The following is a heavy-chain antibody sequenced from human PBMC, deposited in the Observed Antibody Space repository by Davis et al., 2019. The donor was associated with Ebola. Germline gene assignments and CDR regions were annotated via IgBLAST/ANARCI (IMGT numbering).Heavy chain of an antibody. CDR1: GFIVNYNY. CDR2: CYSGGST. D-gene: IGHD3-3*01. V-gene: IGHV3-53*01. J-gene: IGHJ6*04. Sequence: GGSLRLSCAASGFIVNYNYMTWVRQAPGKGLEWVSICYSGGSTYYADSVKGRFTISRDNSKKTLYLQMNSLRAEDTAVYYCAKSGLSFGVVKYHYGMDVWGKGTTVTVSS. CDR3: AKSGLSFGVVKYHYGMDV.